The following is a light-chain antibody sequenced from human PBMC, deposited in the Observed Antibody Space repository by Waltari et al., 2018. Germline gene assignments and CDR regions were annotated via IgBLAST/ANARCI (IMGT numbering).Light chain of an antibody. Sequence: QSVLTQPPSVSGAPGQSATISCTGSSSNIGAGYDVHGYQGLPGSAANLLLYVNGNWPSGVPDRFSGSEFGCSASLAIPGLQADDEADYYCKFYGSSLSGSVFGGGTKLTVL. CDR3: KFYGSSLSGSV. CDR2: VNG. J-gene: IGLJ2*01. CDR1: SSNIGAGYD. V-gene: IGLV1-40*01.